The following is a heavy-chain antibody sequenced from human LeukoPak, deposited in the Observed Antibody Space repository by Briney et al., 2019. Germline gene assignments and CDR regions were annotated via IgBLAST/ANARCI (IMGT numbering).Heavy chain of an antibody. D-gene: IGHD1-26*01. CDR1: GFTFTSYA. V-gene: IGHV3-23*01. J-gene: IGHJ4*02. CDR3: AKRGAEVGATVAPGDY. Sequence: PGGSLRLSCAASGFTFTSYAMSWVRQAPGKGLEWVSAISGSGGSTYYADSVKGRFTISSDNSKNTLYLQMNSPRAEDTAVYYCAKRGAEVGATVAPGDYWGQGTLVTVSS. CDR2: ISGSGGST.